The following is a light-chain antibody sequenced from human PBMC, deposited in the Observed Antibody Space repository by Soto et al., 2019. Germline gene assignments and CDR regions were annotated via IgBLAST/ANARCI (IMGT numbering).Light chain of an antibody. V-gene: IGKV1-5*03. CDR1: QSISGW. CDR2: KAS. CDR3: QQYNSAPPWT. J-gene: IGKJ1*01. Sequence: DIQMTQSPSTLSASVGDRVTITCRASQSISGWLAWYQQKPGKAPNLLIYKASSLESGVPSRFSGSGSGTEFTLTISSLQPDDFATYYCQQYNSAPPWTFGQGTKVDIK.